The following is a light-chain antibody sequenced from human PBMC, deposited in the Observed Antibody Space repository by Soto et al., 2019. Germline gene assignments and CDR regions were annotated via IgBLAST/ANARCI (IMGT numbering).Light chain of an antibody. V-gene: IGLV2-8*01. CDR2: EVS. J-gene: IGLJ2*01. CDR1: SSDVGGYNY. Sequence: QSALTQPPSASGSPGQSVTISCTGTSSDVGGYNYVSWYQQHSGKSPKLMISEVSKRPSGVPDRFSGSKSGSTASLTVSGLQAEDEADYYCSSFAGNNNLVFGGGTKLTVL. CDR3: SSFAGNNNLV.